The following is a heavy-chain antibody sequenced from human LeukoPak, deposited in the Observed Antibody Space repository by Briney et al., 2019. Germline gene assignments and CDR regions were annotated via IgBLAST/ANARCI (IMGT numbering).Heavy chain of an antibody. Sequence: SETLSLTCTVSGGSISSYYWSWIRQPPGKGLERIGYIYYSGSTNYNPSLKSRVTISVDTSKNQFSLKLSSVTAADTAVYYCARDLGFCGGDCYSHNWFDPWGQGTLVTVSS. CDR3: ARDLGFCGGDCYSHNWFDP. V-gene: IGHV4-59*01. D-gene: IGHD2-21*02. CDR1: GGSISSYY. CDR2: IYYSGST. J-gene: IGHJ5*02.